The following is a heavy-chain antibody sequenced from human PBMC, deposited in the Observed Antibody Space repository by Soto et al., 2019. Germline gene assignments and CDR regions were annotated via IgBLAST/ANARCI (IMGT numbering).Heavy chain of an antibody. CDR3: ATESVDTPMEHRIGMDV. V-gene: IGHV3-48*02. J-gene: IGHJ6*02. CDR1: GFTFSSYS. D-gene: IGHD5-18*01. Sequence: EVQLVESGGGLVQPGGSLRLSCAASGFTFSSYSMNWVRQAPGKGLEWVSYISSSSRTIYYADSVKGRFTISRDNAKNSLDLQMNSLRDEDSAVYYCATESVDTPMEHRIGMDVWGQGTTVTVSS. CDR2: ISSSSRTI.